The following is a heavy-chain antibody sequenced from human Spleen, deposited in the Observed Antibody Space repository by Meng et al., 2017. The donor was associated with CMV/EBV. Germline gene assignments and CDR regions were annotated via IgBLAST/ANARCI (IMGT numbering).Heavy chain of an antibody. V-gene: IGHV3-30*02. Sequence: GESLKISCAASGFTFSSYGMHWVRQAPGKGLEWVAFIRYDGSNKYYADSVKGRFTISRDNSKPESRRHGRVLLLPSSKVVMVLPLLKLCGNYSFDYWGQGTLVTVSS. CDR1: GFTFSSYG. CDR2: IRYDGSNK. D-gene: IGHD2-15*01. CDR3: LPLLKLCGNYSFDY. J-gene: IGHJ4*02.